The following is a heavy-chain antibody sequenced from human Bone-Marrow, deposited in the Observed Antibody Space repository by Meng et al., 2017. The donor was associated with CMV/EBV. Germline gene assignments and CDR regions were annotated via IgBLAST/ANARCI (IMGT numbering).Heavy chain of an antibody. J-gene: IGHJ3*02. Sequence: LKISCAASGLTFDDYAMHWVRQAPGKGLEWVSGISWNSGSIGYAYSVKGRFTISRDNAKNSLYLQMNSLRAEDTALYYCAKGARQWLVFGDAFDIWARGTMATVSS. CDR3: AKGARQWLVFGDAFDI. V-gene: IGHV3-9*01. CDR2: ISWNSGSI. D-gene: IGHD6-19*01. CDR1: GLTFDDYA.